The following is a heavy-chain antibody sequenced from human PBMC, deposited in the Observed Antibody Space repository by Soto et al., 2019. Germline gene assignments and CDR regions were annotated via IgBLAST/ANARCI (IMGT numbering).Heavy chain of an antibody. CDR2: VYTSGST. CDR1: GGSISSYY. Sequence: SETLSLTCTVSGGSISSYYWSWIRQPAGKGLEWIGRVYTSGSTDYNPSLKGRVTMSVDTSKNQFFLRLHSVTAADTATYYCARRPSRGGGIPTWGPGTLVTVSS. J-gene: IGHJ5*02. D-gene: IGHD2-15*01. CDR3: ARRPSRGGGIPT. V-gene: IGHV4-4*07.